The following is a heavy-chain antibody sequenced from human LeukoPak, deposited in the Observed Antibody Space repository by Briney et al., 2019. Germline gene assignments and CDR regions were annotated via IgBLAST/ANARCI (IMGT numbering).Heavy chain of an antibody. D-gene: IGHD3-10*01. Sequence: SETLSLTCAVYGGSFSGYYWSWIRQPPGKGLEWIGEINHSGSTNYNPSLKSRVTISVDTSKNQFSLKLSSVTAADTAVYYCARHRQLWFGARGNYYFDYWGQGTLVTVSS. CDR3: ARHRQLWFGARGNYYFDY. J-gene: IGHJ4*02. CDR1: GGSFSGYY. CDR2: INHSGST. V-gene: IGHV4-34*01.